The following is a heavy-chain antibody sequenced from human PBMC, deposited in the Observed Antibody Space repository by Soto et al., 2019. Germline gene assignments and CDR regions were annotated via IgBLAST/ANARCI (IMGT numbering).Heavy chain of an antibody. Sequence: QVQLMQSGAEVKKPGASVKVSCKASGDTFTEYYIHWVRQAPGQGLEWMGTVNPSGGHTTYAQHFLGSVTMTRDTATSKLYMELTSLTSEDTAVYYCARGGHVVVVTAALDYWGQGTRVSVSA. CDR2: VNPSGGHT. D-gene: IGHD2-21*02. J-gene: IGHJ4*02. V-gene: IGHV1-46*01. CDR1: GDTFTEYY. CDR3: ARGGHVVVVTAALDY.